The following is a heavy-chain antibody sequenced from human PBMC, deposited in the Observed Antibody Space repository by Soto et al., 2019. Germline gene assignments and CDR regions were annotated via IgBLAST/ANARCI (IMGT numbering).Heavy chain of an antibody. CDR1: GDSFISYA. CDR2: IIPIFGRG. CDR3: ARDCATVEAAIVSQNYYGMDV. D-gene: IGHD5-18*01. J-gene: IGHJ6*02. V-gene: IGHV1-69*12. Sequence: QVQLVQSGAEVRKPGSSVKVSCKVSGDSFISYAISWVRQAPGQGLEWMGGIIPIFGRGNYAQRFQGRVAITADESTSTVHMELSGLGSDDTTVYYCARDCATVEAAIVSQNYYGMDVWGQGITVTVSS.